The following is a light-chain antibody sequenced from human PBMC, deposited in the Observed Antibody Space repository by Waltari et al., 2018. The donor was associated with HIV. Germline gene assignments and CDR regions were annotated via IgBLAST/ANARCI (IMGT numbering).Light chain of an antibody. Sequence: QSALTQPRSVSGSPGQSVTISCTGTSSDVGGYDSVSWYLQHPGKVPKLIIYEVINRPSWVPDRFAGSKCGNTASLTISGLQTEDEADYFCCSYAGTYTYVLFGGGTKLTVL. CDR1: SSDVGGYDS. V-gene: IGLV2-11*01. CDR2: EVI. J-gene: IGLJ3*02. CDR3: CSYAGTYTYVL.